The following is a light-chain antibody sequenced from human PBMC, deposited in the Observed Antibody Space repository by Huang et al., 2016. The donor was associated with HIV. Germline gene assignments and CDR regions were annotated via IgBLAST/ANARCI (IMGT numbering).Light chain of an antibody. V-gene: IGKV1-39*01. J-gene: IGKJ1*01. CDR3: QQTYRTPLT. CDR2: ATS. CDR1: QTISRY. Sequence: DIQLTQSPSSLSVSVGDRVTITCRATQTISRYLNWYQQKPGKAPNLLIYATSRLASGVPSWFSGSGSATDFTLTISSLQPEDFAIYYCQQTYRTPLTFGQGTKVEFK.